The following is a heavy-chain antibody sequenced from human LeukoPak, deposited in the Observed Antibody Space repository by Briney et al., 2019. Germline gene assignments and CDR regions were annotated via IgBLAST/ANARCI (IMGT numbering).Heavy chain of an antibody. Sequence: SETLSLTCTVSGGSLSSSSYYWGWIRQPPGKGLERIGSIYYSGSTYYNPSLKSRVTISVDTSKDQFSLKLSSVTAADTAVYYCARDGYNPIDYWGQGTLVTVSS. D-gene: IGHD5-24*01. CDR1: GGSLSSSSYY. J-gene: IGHJ4*02. CDR2: IYYSGST. CDR3: ARDGYNPIDY. V-gene: IGHV4-39*02.